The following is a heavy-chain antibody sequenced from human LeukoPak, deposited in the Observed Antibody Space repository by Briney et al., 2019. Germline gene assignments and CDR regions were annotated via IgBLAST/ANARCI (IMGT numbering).Heavy chain of an antibody. CDR2: IWYDGSNK. Sequence: GGSLRLPCAASGFTFSSYGMHWVRQAPGKGLEWVAVIWYDGSNKYYADSVKGRFTISRDNSKNTLYLQMNSLRAEDTAVYYCAKDLSQLSRGSDPWGQGTLVTVSS. CDR3: AKDLSQLSRGSDP. CDR1: GFTFSSYG. V-gene: IGHV3-33*06. J-gene: IGHJ5*02.